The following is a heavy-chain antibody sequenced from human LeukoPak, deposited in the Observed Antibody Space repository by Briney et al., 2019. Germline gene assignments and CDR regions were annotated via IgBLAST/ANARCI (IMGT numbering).Heavy chain of an antibody. D-gene: IGHD6-19*01. CDR3: TTDLSSGWRSY. CDR1: GFTFNNVW. J-gene: IGHJ4*02. V-gene: IGHV3-15*01. CDR2: IKTKTDDGTA. Sequence: GGSLRLSCAASGFTFNNVWMTWVRQAPGKGLEWVGRIKTKTDDGTADYAAPVKGRFTISRDDSKNTLYLQMNSLKTEDTAVYYCTTDLSSGWRSYWGQGTLVTVSS.